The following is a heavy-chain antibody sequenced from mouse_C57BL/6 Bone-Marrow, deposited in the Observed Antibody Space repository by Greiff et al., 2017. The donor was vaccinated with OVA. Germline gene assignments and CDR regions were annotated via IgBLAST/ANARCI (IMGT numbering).Heavy chain of an antibody. CDR1: GYTFTSYW. Sequence: QVQLQQPGAELVKPGASVKLSCKASGYTFTSYWMQWVKQRPGQGLEWIGEIDPSDSYTNYNQKFKGKATLTVDTSSSTAYMQLSSLTSEDSAVYYGARGGDGNPAWFAYWGQGTLVTVSA. CDR3: ARGGDGNPAWFAY. CDR2: IDPSDSYT. J-gene: IGHJ3*01. D-gene: IGHD2-1*01. V-gene: IGHV1-50*01.